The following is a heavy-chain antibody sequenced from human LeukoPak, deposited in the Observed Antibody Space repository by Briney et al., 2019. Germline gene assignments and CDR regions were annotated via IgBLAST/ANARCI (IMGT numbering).Heavy chain of an antibody. CDR1: GGSISSSNW. CDR3: ATLDGAYSGSYGDWFDP. V-gene: IGHV4-4*02. J-gene: IGHJ5*02. D-gene: IGHD1-26*01. CDR2: IYHSGST. Sequence: SETLSLTCAVSGGSISSSNWWSWVRQPPGKGLEWIGEIYHSGSTNYNPSLKSRVTISVDTSKNQFSLKLSSVTAADTAVYYCATLDGAYSGSYGDWFDPWGQGTLVTVSS.